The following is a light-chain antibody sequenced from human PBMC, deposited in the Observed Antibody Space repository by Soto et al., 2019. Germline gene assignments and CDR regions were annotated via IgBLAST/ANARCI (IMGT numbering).Light chain of an antibody. V-gene: IGLV2-23*01. J-gene: IGLJ1*01. Sequence: ALTQPASVSGSPGQSITISCTGASSDFGSYNLVSWYQQHPGKAPKLMIYEGSKRPSGVSNRFSGSKSGNTASLTISGLQAEDEADYYCCSYAGSSTPYVFGTGTKVTVL. CDR2: EGS. CDR3: CSYAGSSTPYV. CDR1: SSDFGSYNL.